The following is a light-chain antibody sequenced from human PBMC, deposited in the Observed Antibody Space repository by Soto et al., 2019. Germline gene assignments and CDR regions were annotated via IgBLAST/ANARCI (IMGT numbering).Light chain of an antibody. CDR1: QSVSSSY. V-gene: IGKV3-20*01. CDR3: QPFGSSPPIT. CDR2: GAS. J-gene: IGKJ5*01. Sequence: EIVLTQYPGTLSLSPGERATLSCRASQSVSSSYLAWYQQKPGQAPRLLIYGASSRATGIPDRFSGSGSGTDFTLTISRLEPEDFAVYFCQPFGSSPPITFGQGTRLEIK.